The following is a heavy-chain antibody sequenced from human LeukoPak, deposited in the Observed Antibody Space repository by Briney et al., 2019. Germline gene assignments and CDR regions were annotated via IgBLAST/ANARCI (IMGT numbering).Heavy chain of an antibody. J-gene: IGHJ5*02. CDR3: ARKGVTGWFDP. CDR1: GGSISSGGYY. D-gene: IGHD1-14*01. V-gene: IGHV4-39*01. CDR2: IYYSGST. Sequence: SETLSLTCTVSGGSISSGGYYWSWIRQHPGKGLEWIGYIYYSGSTYYNPSLKSRVTISVDRSKNQFSLKLSSVTAADTAVYYCARKGVTGWFDPWGQGTLVTVSS.